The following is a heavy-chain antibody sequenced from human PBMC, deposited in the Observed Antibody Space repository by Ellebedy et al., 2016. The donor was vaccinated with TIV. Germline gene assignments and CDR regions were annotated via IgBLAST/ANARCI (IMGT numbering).Heavy chain of an antibody. V-gene: IGHV3-23*01. D-gene: IGHD2-21*02. CDR3: AKGLKVVVVTAIRKGVYYFDY. CDR1: GFTFSSFA. CDR2: ISAGGDNT. Sequence: GESLKLSCAASGFTFSSFAMHLVRQAPGRGLEWLSVISAGGDNTYQADSVEGRFTISRDNSKNTLYLQMNSLRAEDTAVYYCAKGLKVVVVTAIRKGVYYFDYWGQGTLVTVSS. J-gene: IGHJ4*02.